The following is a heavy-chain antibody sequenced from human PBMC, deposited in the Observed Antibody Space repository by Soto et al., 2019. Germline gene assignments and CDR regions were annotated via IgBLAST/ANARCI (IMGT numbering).Heavy chain of an antibody. J-gene: IGHJ6*03. CDR2: MNPNSGNT. V-gene: IGHV1-8*01. CDR1: GYTFTSYD. CDR3: ARGVVVVAANYYYYYMDV. D-gene: IGHD2-15*01. Sequence: ASVKVSCKASGYTFTSYDINWVRQATGQGLEWMGWMNPNSGNTGYAQKFQGRVTMTRNTSISTAYMELSSLRSEDTAVYYCARGVVVVAANYYYYYMDVWGKGTTVTVSS.